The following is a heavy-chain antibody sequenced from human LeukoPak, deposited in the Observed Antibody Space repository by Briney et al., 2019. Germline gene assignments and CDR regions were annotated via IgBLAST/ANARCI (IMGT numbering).Heavy chain of an antibody. Sequence: PSETLSLTCTVSGGSISSYYWSWIRQPAGKGLEWIGRIYTSGSTNYNPSLKSRVTMSVDTSKNQFSLKLSSVTAADTAVYYCARIRLRGYSYGLYYFDYWGQGTLVTVSS. CDR3: ARIRLRGYSYGLYYFDY. V-gene: IGHV4-4*07. J-gene: IGHJ4*02. CDR2: IYTSGST. D-gene: IGHD5-18*01. CDR1: GGSISSYY.